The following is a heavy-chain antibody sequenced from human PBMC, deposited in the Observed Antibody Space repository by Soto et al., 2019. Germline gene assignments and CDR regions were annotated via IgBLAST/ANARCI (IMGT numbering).Heavy chain of an antibody. D-gene: IGHD3-10*01. J-gene: IGHJ5*02. CDR1: GYTFTSYA. CDR2: INAGNGNT. Sequence: QVQLVQSGAEVKKPGASVKVSCKASGYTFTSYAMHWVRQAPGQRLEWMGWINAGNGNTKYSQKFQGRVTITRDTSASTAYMELSSLRSEDTAVYYCAQIRGYYGSGRVLDPWGQGTLVTVSS. V-gene: IGHV1-3*01. CDR3: AQIRGYYGSGRVLDP.